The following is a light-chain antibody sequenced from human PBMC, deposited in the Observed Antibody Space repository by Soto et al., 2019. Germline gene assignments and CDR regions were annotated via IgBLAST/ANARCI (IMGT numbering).Light chain of an antibody. CDR2: AAS. V-gene: IGKV1-39*01. CDR1: QSVSSY. CDR3: QQSYRAVT. J-gene: IGKJ5*01. Sequence: DIQMTQSPSSLSASVGDRISITCRASQSVSSYLNWYQQKPGKAPSLLIYAASHLQTGVPSRFRGTGSAPHFSLTISSLQPEDFGTYDCQQSYRAVTFGQGTRLEIK.